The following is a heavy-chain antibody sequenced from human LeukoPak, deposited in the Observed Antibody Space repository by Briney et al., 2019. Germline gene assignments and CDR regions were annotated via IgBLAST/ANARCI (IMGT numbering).Heavy chain of an antibody. V-gene: IGHV3-11*04. CDR2: TTTTGTNI. CDR1: GFTFSDYY. CDR3: ARIGKRGDY. D-gene: IGHD1-1*01. Sequence: GGSLRLSCAASGFTFSDYYMGWLRQAPGRGREGSSYTTTTGTNIYYADSVKGRFTIARDNAENSLYLQMNSLRVEDTAVYYCARIGKRGDYWGQGALVTVSS. J-gene: IGHJ4*02.